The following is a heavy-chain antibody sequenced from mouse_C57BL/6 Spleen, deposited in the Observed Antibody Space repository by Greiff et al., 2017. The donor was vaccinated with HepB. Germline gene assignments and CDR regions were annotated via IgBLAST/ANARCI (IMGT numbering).Heavy chain of an antibody. J-gene: IGHJ2*01. CDR3: ARHEAYYGSSYDYFDY. CDR1: GYTFTEYT. Sequence: VKLVESGAELVKPGASVKLSCKASGYTFTEYTIHWVKQRSGQGLEWIGWFYPGSGSIKYNEKFKDKATLTADKSSSTVYMELSRLTSEDSAVYFCARHEAYYGSSYDYFDYWGQGTTLTVSS. D-gene: IGHD1-1*01. CDR2: FYPGSGSI. V-gene: IGHV1-62-2*01.